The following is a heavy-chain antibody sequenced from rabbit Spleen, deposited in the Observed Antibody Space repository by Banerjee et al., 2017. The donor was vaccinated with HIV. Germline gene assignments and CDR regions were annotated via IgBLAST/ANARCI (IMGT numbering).Heavy chain of an antibody. CDR1: GFTISGYY. D-gene: IGHD1-1*01. CDR2: IGGSSGST. V-gene: IGHV1S40*01. Sequence: QSLEEFGGDLVRPGASLTLTCKASGFTISGYYMCWVSQAPGKGLEMIACIGGSSGSTYYATWATGRFPISKTSSTTVTLQMTSLTAADTATYFCARDLDGVIGWNFNLWGQGTLVTV. J-gene: IGHJ4*01. CDR3: ARDLDGVIGWNFNL.